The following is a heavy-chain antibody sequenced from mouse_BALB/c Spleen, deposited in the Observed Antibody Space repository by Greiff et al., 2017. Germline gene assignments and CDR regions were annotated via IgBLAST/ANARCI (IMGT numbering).Heavy chain of an antibody. CDR1: GFNIKDTY. J-gene: IGHJ3*01. Sequence: EVQLQQSGAELVKPGASVKLSCTASGFNIKDTYMHWVQQRPEQGLEWIGRIGPANGNTKYDPKFQGKATITADTSSNTAYLQLSSLTSEDAAVYYCARDGNSPWLAYWGQGTLVTVSA. CDR2: IGPANGNT. V-gene: IGHV14-3*02. CDR3: ARDGNSPWLAY. D-gene: IGHD2-1*01.